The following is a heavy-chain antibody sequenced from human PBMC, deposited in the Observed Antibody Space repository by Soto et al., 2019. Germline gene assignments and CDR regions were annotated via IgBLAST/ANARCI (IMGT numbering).Heavy chain of an antibody. J-gene: IGHJ2*01. CDR3: ARDSASYSSSSGSYWYFDL. V-gene: IGHV3-48*02. CDR1: GFTFSTYG. CDR2: ISSGSSTI. D-gene: IGHD6-6*01. Sequence: EVQLVESGGDLVQPGGSLRLSCAASGFTFSTYGMNWFRQAPGKGLEWVSYISSGSSTIYYADSVKGRLTISRDNAKNSLYLQMNSLSDEDMAVYYCARDSASYSSSSGSYWYFDLWGRGTLVTVSS.